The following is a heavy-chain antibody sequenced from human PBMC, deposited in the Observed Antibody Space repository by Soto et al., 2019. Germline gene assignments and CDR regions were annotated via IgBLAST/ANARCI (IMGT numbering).Heavy chain of an antibody. D-gene: IGHD1-26*01. CDR1: GFTFDDYG. V-gene: IGHV3-20*04. CDR3: VRGASLNFDY. J-gene: IGHJ4*02. CDR2: VNWNGGST. Sequence: EVQLVESGGGVLRPWGSLRLSCAASGFTFDDYGMSWARQAPGKGLEWVSGVNWNGGSTGYADSVKGRFTISRDNAKNSLYLQMNSLRAEDTAFYYCVRGASLNFDYWGQGTLVTVSS.